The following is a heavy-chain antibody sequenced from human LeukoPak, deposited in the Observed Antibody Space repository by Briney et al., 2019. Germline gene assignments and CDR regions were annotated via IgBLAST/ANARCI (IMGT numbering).Heavy chain of an antibody. D-gene: IGHD5-24*01. V-gene: IGHV3-7*01. J-gene: IGHJ4*02. CDR1: GFTFSSHW. CDR3: ARDGEMPTIYFDY. CDR2: IKQDGSEK. Sequence: PGGSLRLSCAVSGFTFSSHWMSWVRQAPGKGLELVANIKQDGSEKYYVVSVKGRFTISRDNAKKSLFLQMNSLRAEDTAVYYCARDGEMPTIYFDYWGQGTLVTVSS.